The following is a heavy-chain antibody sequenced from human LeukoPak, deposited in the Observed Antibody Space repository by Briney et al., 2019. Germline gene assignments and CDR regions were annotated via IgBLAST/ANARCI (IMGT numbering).Heavy chain of an antibody. V-gene: IGHV1-2*02. CDR2: INPNSGGT. D-gene: IGHD2-15*01. Sequence: GASVKVSCKAPGYTFTGYYMHWVRQAPGQGLEWMGWINPNSGGTNYAQKFQGRVTMTRDTSISTAYMELSRLRSDDTAVYYCARGCSGGSCQYYYGMDVWGQGTTVTVSS. CDR3: ARGCSGGSCQYYYGMDV. J-gene: IGHJ6*02. CDR1: GYTFTGYY.